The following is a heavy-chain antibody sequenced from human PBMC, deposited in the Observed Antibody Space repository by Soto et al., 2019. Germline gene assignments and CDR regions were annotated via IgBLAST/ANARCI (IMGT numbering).Heavy chain of an antibody. CDR2: IRSKANSYAT. D-gene: IGHD3-10*01. CDR3: TRPALNYGSGSFYYYYYMDV. J-gene: IGHJ6*03. V-gene: IGHV3-73*01. CDR1: GFTFSGSA. Sequence: GGSLRLSCAASGFTFSGSAMHWVRQASGKGLEWVGRIRSKANSYATAYAASVKGRFTISRDDSKNTAYLQMNSLKTEDTAVYYCTRPALNYGSGSFYYYYYMDVWGKGTTVTVSS.